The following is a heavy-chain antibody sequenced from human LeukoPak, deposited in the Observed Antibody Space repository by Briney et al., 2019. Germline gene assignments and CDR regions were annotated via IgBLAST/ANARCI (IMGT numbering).Heavy chain of an antibody. D-gene: IGHD2-2*01. CDR2: INPNSGGT. V-gene: IGHV1-2*02. J-gene: IGHJ5*02. CDR1: GYTFTGYY. CDR3: ARDIGYCSSTSCHPWFDP. Sequence: ASVKVSCKASGYTFTGYYMPWVRQAPGQGLEWMGWINPNSGGTNYAQKFQGRVTMTRDTSISTAYMELSRLRSDDTAVYYCARDIGYCSSTSCHPWFDPWGQGTLVTVSS.